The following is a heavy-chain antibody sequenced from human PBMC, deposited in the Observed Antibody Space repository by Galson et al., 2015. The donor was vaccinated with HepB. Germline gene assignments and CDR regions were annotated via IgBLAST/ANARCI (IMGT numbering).Heavy chain of an antibody. J-gene: IGHJ4*02. CDR2: IKSKTDGGTT. V-gene: IGHV3-15*01. CDR3: TCWPQRIAVADDY. Sequence: SLRLSCAASGFTFSNAWMSWVRQAPGKGLEWVGRIKSKTDGGTTDYAAPVKGRFTTSRDDSKNTLYLQMNSLKTEDTAVYYCTCWPQRIAVADDYWGQGTLVTVSS. CDR1: GFTFSNAW. D-gene: IGHD6-19*01.